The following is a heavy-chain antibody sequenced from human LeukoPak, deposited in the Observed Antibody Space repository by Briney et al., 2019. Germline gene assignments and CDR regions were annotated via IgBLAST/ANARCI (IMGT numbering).Heavy chain of an antibody. V-gene: IGHV4-59*01. CDR2: IYYSGST. J-gene: IGHJ4*02. D-gene: IGHD6-13*01. CDR1: GGSISSYY. Sequence: SETLSLTCTVSGGSISSYYWSWIRQPPAKGLEWIGYIYYSGSTNYNPSLKSRVTITVDTSKNQFSLRLSSVTAADTAVYYCARAVIAAAGTLGDWGQGTLVTVSS. CDR3: ARAVIAAAGTLGD.